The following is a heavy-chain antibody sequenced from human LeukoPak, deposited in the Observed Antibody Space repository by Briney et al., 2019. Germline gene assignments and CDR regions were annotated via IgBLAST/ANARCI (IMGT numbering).Heavy chain of an antibody. CDR3: ARDSYGDYVLDY. CDR2: ISSSSSYM. V-gene: IGHV3-21*01. CDR1: GFTFSSYS. J-gene: IGHJ4*02. D-gene: IGHD4-17*01. Sequence: GGSLRLSCAASGFTFSSYSMNWVRQAPGKGLEWVSSISSSSSYMYYADSVKGRFTISRDNAKNSLYLQMNSLRAEDTAVYYCARDSYGDYVLDYWGQGTLVTVSS.